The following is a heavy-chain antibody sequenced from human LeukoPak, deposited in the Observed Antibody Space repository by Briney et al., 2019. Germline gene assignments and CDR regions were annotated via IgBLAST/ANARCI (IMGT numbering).Heavy chain of an antibody. CDR3: ARGVVRYFDY. CDR1: GFTFSGYS. CDR2: ISSSSSYI. V-gene: IGHV3-21*01. D-gene: IGHD3-9*01. Sequence: PGGSLRLSCAASGFTFSGYSMNWVRQAPGKGLEWVSSISSSSSYIYYADSVEGRFTISRDNAKNSLYLQMNSLRAEDMAVYYCARGVVRYFDYWGQGALVTVSS. J-gene: IGHJ4*02.